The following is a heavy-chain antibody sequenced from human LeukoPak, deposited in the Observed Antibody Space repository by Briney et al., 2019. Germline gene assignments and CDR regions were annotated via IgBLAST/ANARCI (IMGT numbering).Heavy chain of an antibody. CDR1: GFTFSSYW. CDR3: ARDQVATVIPFDY. D-gene: IGHD4-17*01. V-gene: IGHV3-7*04. CDR2: IKQDGSEK. J-gene: IGHJ4*02. Sequence: GGSLRLSCAASGFTFSSYWMSWVRQAPGKGLEWVANIKQDGSEKYYVDSVKGRFTISRDNAKNSLYLQMNSLRAEDTAVYYCARDQVATVIPFDYWGQGTLVTVSS.